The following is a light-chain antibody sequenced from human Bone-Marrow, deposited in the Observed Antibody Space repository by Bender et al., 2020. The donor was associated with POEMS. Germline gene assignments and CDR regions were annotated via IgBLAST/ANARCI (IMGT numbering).Light chain of an antibody. CDR2: DVS. J-gene: IGLJ3*02. V-gene: IGLV2-14*03. CDR3: SSYTRTTTWV. CDR1: SSDVGRYNY. Sequence: QSALTQPASVSGSPGQSITFSCTGTSSDVGRYNYVSWHQQHPGKAPKLMIYDVSHRPSGVSDRFSGSKSGNTASLTISGLQAEDEADYYCSSYTRTTTWVFGGGTKLTVL.